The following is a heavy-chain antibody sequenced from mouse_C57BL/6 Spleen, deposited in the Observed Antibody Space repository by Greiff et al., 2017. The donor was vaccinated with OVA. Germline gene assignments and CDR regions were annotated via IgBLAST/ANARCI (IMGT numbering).Heavy chain of an antibody. CDR2: INPSNGGT. Sequence: VQLQQPGTELVKPGASVKLSCKASGYTFTSYWMHWVKQRPGQGLEWIGKINPSNGGTNYNEKFKSKATLTVDKSSSTAYMQLSSLTSEDSAVYYCASPYYGSSYWFAYWGQGTLVTVSA. V-gene: IGHV1-53*01. CDR3: ASPYYGSSYWFAY. CDR1: GYTFTSYW. D-gene: IGHD1-1*01. J-gene: IGHJ3*01.